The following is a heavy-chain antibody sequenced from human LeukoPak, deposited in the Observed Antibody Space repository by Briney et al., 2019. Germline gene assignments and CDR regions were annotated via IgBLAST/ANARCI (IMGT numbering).Heavy chain of an antibody. D-gene: IGHD3-9*01. CDR1: GFTFSSYG. V-gene: IGHV3-30*02. Sequence: LSGGSLRLSCAASGFTFSSYGMHWVRQAPGKGLEWVAFIRYDGSNKYYVDSVKGRFTISRDNSKNTLYLQMNSPRAEDTAVYYCARAPDPPVVLRYFDWYRGGFDYWGQGTLVTVSS. CDR2: IRYDGSNK. CDR3: ARAPDPPVVLRYFDWYRGGFDY. J-gene: IGHJ4*02.